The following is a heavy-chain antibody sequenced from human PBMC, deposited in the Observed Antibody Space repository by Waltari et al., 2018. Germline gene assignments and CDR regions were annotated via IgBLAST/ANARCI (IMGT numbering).Heavy chain of an antibody. CDR1: GFTVRSTY. V-gene: IGHV3-53*01. J-gene: IGHJ4*02. Sequence: EVQLVESGGGLLQTGGSLRLSCADSGFTVRSTYMSWVRQAPGKGLEWVSVIYSGGNTYYADSVKGRFTISRDNSKNTLYLQMNSLRADDTAVYYCARDPGGRYYFDYWGQGSLVTVSS. D-gene: IGHD1-26*01. CDR3: ARDPGGRYYFDY. CDR2: IYSGGNT.